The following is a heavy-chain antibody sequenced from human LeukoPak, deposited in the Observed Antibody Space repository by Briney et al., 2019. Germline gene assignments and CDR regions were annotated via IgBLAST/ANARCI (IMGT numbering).Heavy chain of an antibody. J-gene: IGHJ4*02. Sequence: NPSETLSLTCTVSGGSISSYYWSWIRQPPGKGLEWIGYIYYSGSTNYNPSLKSRVTISVDTSKNQFSLKLSSVTAEDTAVYYCARPVTSSCYSLDYWGQGTLVTVSS. CDR1: GGSISSYY. V-gene: IGHV4-59*01. D-gene: IGHD2-15*01. CDR3: ARPVTSSCYSLDY. CDR2: IYYSGST.